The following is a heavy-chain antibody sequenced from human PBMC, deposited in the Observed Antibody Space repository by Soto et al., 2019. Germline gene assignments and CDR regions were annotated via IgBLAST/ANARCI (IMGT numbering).Heavy chain of an antibody. V-gene: IGHV1-69*01. J-gene: IGHJ4*02. Sequence: QVQLVQSGAAVKKPGSSVKVSCKASGGTFSSYAISWVRQAPGQGLEWMGGIIPIFGTANYAQKFQGRVTITADESTSTAYMVLSSLRSEDTAVYYCGRVGGDDYGDYSDYWGQGTLVTVSS. CDR1: GGTFSSYA. CDR2: IIPIFGTA. D-gene: IGHD4-17*01. CDR3: GRVGGDDYGDYSDY.